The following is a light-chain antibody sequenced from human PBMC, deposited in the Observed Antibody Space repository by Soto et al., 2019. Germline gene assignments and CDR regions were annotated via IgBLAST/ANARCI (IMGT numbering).Light chain of an antibody. V-gene: IGKV1-39*01. CDR3: QQSCETPYT. J-gene: IGKJ2*01. Sequence: DIQMTQSPSSLSASVGDRVTITCRASRTISTYLNWYQQKPGTAPNLLIYSAYNLQDGVPSRFSGSGSGTDFTLTINSLQPEDFATYYCQQSCETPYTCGQGSKLEI. CDR1: RTISTY. CDR2: SAY.